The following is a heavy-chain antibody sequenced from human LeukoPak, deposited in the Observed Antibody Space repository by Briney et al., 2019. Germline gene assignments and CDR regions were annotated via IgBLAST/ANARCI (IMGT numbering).Heavy chain of an antibody. V-gene: IGHV4-59*08. Sequence: SETLSLTCTVSGGSITSFYWSWIRQPPGKGLEWIGYIYYSGSTNYNPSLKSRLTISVDASKNQYSLKLSSVTATDTAVYYCASLTTVTQRYCDSWGQGTLVTVSS. J-gene: IGHJ4*02. D-gene: IGHD4-17*01. CDR1: GGSITSFY. CDR2: IYYSGST. CDR3: ASLTTVTQRYCDS.